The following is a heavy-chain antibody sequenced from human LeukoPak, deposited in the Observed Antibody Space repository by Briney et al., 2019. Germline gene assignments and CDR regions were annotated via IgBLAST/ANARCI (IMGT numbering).Heavy chain of an antibody. CDR1: GFTFSSYA. CDR2: ISGSGGST. V-gene: IGHV3-23*01. J-gene: IGHJ4*02. CDR3: AKLSGLLPYYYDSSGSDY. Sequence: GGSLRLSCAASGFTFSSYAMSWVRQAPGKGLEWVSAISGSGGSTYYADSVKGRFTISRDNSENTLYLQMNSLRAEDTAVYYCAKLSGLLPYYYDSSGSDYWGQGTLVTVSS. D-gene: IGHD3-22*01.